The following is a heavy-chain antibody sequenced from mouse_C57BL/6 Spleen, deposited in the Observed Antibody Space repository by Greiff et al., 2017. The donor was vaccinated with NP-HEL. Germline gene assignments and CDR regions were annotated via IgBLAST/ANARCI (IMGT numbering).Heavy chain of an antibody. J-gene: IGHJ4*01. V-gene: IGHV2-5*01. CDR3: AKTPDSSSAMDY. CDR1: GFSLTSYG. CDR2: IWRGGST. D-gene: IGHD3-2*02. Sequence: VMLVESGPGLVQPSQSLSITCTVSGFSLTSYGVHWVRQSPGKGLEWLGVIWRGGSTDYNAAFMSRLSITKDNSKSQVFFKMNSLQADDTAIYYCAKTPDSSSAMDYWGQGTSVTVSS.